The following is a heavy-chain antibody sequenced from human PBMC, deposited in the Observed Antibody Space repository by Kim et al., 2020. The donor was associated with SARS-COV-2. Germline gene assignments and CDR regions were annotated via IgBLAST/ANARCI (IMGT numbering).Heavy chain of an antibody. D-gene: IGHD3-10*01. Sequence: SETLSLTCTVSGGSISSYYWSWIRQPPGKGLEWIGYIYYSGSTNYNPSLKSRVTISVDTSKNQFSLKLSSVTAAETAVYYCARVKVREANFAVIAEYYFDYWGRGTRVTVSS. V-gene: IGHV4-59*01. CDR1: GGSISSYY. CDR2: IYYSGST. J-gene: IGHJ4*02. CDR3: ARVKVREANFAVIAEYYFDY.